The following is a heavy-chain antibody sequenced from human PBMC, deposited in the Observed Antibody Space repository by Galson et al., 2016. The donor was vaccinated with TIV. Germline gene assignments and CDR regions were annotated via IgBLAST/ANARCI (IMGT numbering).Heavy chain of an antibody. J-gene: IGHJ4*01. D-gene: IGHD2-2*01. V-gene: IGHV1-69*04. CDR3: ARDYRIMSTTTLDL. CDR1: GGTLSTYT. Sequence: SVKVSCKASGGTLSTYTISWVRQAPGQGLEWMGRIILVVGLANYAQKFQGRITMTRDTSTSTSYMEVRSLRSEDTAVYFCARDYRIMSTTTLDLWGQGTLVTVSS. CDR2: IILVVGLA.